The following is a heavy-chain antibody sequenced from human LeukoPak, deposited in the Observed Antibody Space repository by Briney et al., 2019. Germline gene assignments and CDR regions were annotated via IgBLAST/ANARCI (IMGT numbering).Heavy chain of an antibody. CDR1: GFTFSSYW. CDR2: IKQDGSEK. J-gene: IGHJ3*02. V-gene: IGHV3-7*05. Sequence: PGGSLRLSCAASGFTFSSYWMSWVRQAPGKGLEWVANIKQDGSEKYYVDSVKGRFTISRDNAKNSLYLQMNSLRAEDTAVYYCARHPFEAAVGAFDIWGQGTMVTVSS. CDR3: ARHPFEAAVGAFDI. D-gene: IGHD6-13*01.